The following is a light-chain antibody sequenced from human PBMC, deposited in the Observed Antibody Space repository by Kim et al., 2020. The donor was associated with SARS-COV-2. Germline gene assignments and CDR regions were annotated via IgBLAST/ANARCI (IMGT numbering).Light chain of an antibody. CDR3: MQSTQWPGT. CDR1: QSLVHSDGNTY. CDR2: KAS. V-gene: IGKV2-30*02. J-gene: IGKJ4*01. Sequence: DVVMTQSPLSLPVTFGQPASISCRCSQSLVHSDGNTYLSWFQQRPGQSPRRLIYKASNRDSGVPDRFSGSGSGTDFTLKISRVEAEDVGVYYCMQSTQWPGTFGGGTKLEI.